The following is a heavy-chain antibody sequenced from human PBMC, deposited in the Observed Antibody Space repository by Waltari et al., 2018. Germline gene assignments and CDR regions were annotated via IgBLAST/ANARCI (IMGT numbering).Heavy chain of an antibody. V-gene: IGHV3-74*01. D-gene: IGHD6-13*01. CDR1: GFTFSRYW. CDR2: INIDGGST. J-gene: IGHJ6*02. CDR3: ARVATKTYSSPVPGRPYYYGMDV. Sequence: EEQLVESGGGLVQPGESLRLSCAASGFTFSRYWMDWVRTAQGRGLGWFFRINIDGGSTIYAEAVKGRFTISRDNAKNTLYVQMNRLRAEDTAVYYCARVATKTYSSPVPGRPYYYGMDVWGQGTTVTVSS.